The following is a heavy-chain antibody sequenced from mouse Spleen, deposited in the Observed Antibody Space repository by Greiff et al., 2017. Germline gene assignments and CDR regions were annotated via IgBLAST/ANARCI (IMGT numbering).Heavy chain of an antibody. Sequence: VKVVESGPGLVQPSQSLSITCTVSGFSLTSYGVHWVRQSPGKGLEWLGVIWSGGSTDYNAAFISRLSISKDNSKSQVFFKMNSLQANDTAIYYCARRKYYGSSSFYAMDYWGQGTSVTVSS. V-gene: IGHV2-2*02. CDR3: ARRKYYGSSSFYAMDY. CDR2: IWSGGST. D-gene: IGHD1-1*01. CDR1: GFSLTSYG. J-gene: IGHJ4*01.